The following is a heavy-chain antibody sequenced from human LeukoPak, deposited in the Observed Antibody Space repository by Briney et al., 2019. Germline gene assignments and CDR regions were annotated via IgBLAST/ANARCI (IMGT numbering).Heavy chain of an antibody. D-gene: IGHD2-21*01. V-gene: IGHV4-31*03. CDR1: GGSISSGGYY. CDR2: IYYSGST. CDR3: ARVPAVVVPEAPQADYPSSQDWRPTVYHDI. Sequence: PSQTLSLTCTVSGGSISSGGYYWSWIRQHPGKGLEWIGYIYYSGSTYYNPSLKSRVTISVDTSKNQFSLKLTSVTAADTAVYYCARVPAVVVPEAPQADYPSSQDWRPTVYHDIWGQGTMVTVSS. J-gene: IGHJ3*02.